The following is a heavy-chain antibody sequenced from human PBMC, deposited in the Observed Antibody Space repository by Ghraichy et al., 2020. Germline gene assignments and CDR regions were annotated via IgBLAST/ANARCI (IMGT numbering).Heavy chain of an antibody. CDR1: GGTFSSYA. CDR2: IIPILGIA. D-gene: IGHD5-18*01. Sequence: SVKVSCKASGGTFSSYAISWVRQAPGQGLEWMGRIIPILGIANYAQKFQGRVTITADKSTSTAYMELSSLRSEDTAVYYCATQGGDTAMVPKYYFDYWGQGTLVTVSS. V-gene: IGHV1-69*04. CDR3: ATQGGDTAMVPKYYFDY. J-gene: IGHJ4*02.